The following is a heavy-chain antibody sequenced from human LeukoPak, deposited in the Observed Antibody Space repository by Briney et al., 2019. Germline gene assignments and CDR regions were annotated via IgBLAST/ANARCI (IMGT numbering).Heavy chain of an antibody. CDR2: ISASGSNT. J-gene: IGHJ4*02. CDR1: GFTFSSLD. CDR3: AKEGGTGTRFDY. D-gene: IGHD1-7*01. V-gene: IGHV3-23*01. Sequence: GGSLRLSCAASGFTFSSLDMAWVRQAPGKGLEWVSGISASGSNTFYADSVKGRFTISRDNSKNTLYLQMSSLRAEDTAVYYCAKEGGTGTRFDYWGQGTLVTVSS.